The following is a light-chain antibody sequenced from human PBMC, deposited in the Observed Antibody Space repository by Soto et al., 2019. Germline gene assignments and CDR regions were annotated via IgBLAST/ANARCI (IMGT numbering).Light chain of an antibody. J-gene: IGLJ2*01. CDR2: EVT. Sequence: QSVLTQPASVSGSPGQSITISCAGTRTDVGYHNFVSWFQQHPGKVPKLMIYEVTNRPSGVSDRFSGSKSGNTASLTISGLQPGDEADYYCSAYSSGSTLVVFGGGTKLTVL. V-gene: IGLV2-14*01. CDR1: RTDVGYHNF. CDR3: SAYSSGSTLVV.